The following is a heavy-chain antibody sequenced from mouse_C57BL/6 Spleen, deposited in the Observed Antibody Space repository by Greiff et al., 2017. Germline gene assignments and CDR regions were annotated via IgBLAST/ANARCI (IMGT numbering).Heavy chain of an antibody. J-gene: IGHJ4*01. CDR1: GYTFTSYW. Sequence: QVQLQQPGAELVMPGASVKLSCKASGYTFTSYWMHWVKQRPGQGLEWIGEIDPSDSYTNYNQKFKGKSPLTVDKSSSTAYMQLSSLTSEDSAVYYCARLLGLAMDYWGQGTSVTVSS. CDR2: IDPSDSYT. V-gene: IGHV1-69*01. D-gene: IGHD4-1*01. CDR3: ARLLGLAMDY.